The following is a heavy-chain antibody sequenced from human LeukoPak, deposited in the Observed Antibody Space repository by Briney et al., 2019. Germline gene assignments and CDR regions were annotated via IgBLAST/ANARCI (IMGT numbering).Heavy chain of an antibody. D-gene: IGHD5-24*01. CDR3: ATSGRRNCYNFFDY. CDR1: GFTFSSYG. J-gene: IGHJ4*02. V-gene: IGHV3-30*03. Sequence: GRSLRLSCAASGFTFSSYGMHWVRQAPGKGLEWVAVISYDGSNKYYADSVKGRFTISRDNSKNTLYLQMNSLRAEDTAVYYCATSGRRNCYNFFDYWGQGTLVTVSS. CDR2: ISYDGSNK.